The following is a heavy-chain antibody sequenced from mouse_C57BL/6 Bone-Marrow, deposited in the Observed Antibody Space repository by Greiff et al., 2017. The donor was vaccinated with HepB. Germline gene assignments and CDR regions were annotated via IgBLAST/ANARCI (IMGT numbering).Heavy chain of an antibody. V-gene: IGHV1-19*01. D-gene: IGHD2-4*01. CDR1: GYTFTDYY. J-gene: IGHJ2*01. CDR3: ARWGDYDVFDY. CDR2: INPYNGGT. Sequence: EVQLQESGPVLVKPGASVKMSCKASGYTFTDYYMNWVKQSHGKSLEWIGVINPYNGGTSYNQKFKGKATLTVDKSSSTAYMKLNSLTSEDSAVYYCARWGDYDVFDYWGQGTTLTVSS.